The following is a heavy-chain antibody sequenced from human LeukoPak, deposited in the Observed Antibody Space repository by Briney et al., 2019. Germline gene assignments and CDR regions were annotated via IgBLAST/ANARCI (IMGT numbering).Heavy chain of an antibody. CDR3: ARDLVSSGWSRTHYGMDV. V-gene: IGHV1-69*05. Sequence: ASVKVSCKASGYTLTSYGISWVRQAPGQGLEWMGGIIPIFGTANYAQKFQGRVTITTDESTSTAYMELSSLRSEDTAVYYCARDLVSSGWSRTHYGMDVWGQGTTVTVSS. J-gene: IGHJ6*02. CDR2: IIPIFGTA. CDR1: GYTLTSYG. D-gene: IGHD6-19*01.